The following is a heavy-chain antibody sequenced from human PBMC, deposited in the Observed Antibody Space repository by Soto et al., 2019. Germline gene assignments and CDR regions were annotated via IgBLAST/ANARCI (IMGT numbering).Heavy chain of an antibody. V-gene: IGHV1-18*01. CDR2: ISPYNGNT. CDR3: AKDKSFDGSYSYGIDV. D-gene: IGHD3-10*01. Sequence: ASVKVSCKSSGYPFTHYGITWVRQAPGQGLEWMGWISPYNGNTNYGQTLQGRVTLTTDTSTSTVYMELRSLRSDDTAVYYCAKDKSFDGSYSYGIDVWGKGPTVT. CDR1: GYPFTHYG. J-gene: IGHJ6*04.